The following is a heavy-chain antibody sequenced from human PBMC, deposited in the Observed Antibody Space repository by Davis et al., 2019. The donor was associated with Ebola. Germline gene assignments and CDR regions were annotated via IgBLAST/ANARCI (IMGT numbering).Heavy chain of an antibody. V-gene: IGHV3-33*01. D-gene: IGHD3-10*01. CDR2: IWYDGSNK. J-gene: IGHJ4*02. Sequence: SCKASGFTFSSYGIHWVRQAPGKGLEWVAVIWYDGSNKYYADSVKGRFTISRDNSKNTLYLQMNSLKTEDTAVYYCTTDPWGITMVQGVNYWGQGTLVTVSS. CDR1: GFTFSSYG. CDR3: TTDPWGITMVQGVNY.